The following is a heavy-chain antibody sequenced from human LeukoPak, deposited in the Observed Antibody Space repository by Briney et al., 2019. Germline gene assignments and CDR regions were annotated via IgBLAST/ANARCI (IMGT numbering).Heavy chain of an antibody. V-gene: IGHV3-23*01. CDR3: AKAYPYYDFWSGCYDY. D-gene: IGHD3-3*01. J-gene: IGHJ4*02. Sequence: GGSLRLSCAASGFTFSSYAMSWVRQAPGKGLEWVSAISGSGGSTYYADSVKGRFTISRDNSKNTLYLQMNSLRAEDTAVYYCAKAYPYYDFWSGCYDYWGQGTLVTVSS. CDR2: ISGSGGST. CDR1: GFTFSSYA.